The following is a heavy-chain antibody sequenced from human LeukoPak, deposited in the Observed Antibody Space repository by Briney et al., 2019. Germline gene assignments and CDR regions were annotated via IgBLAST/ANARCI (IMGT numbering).Heavy chain of an antibody. V-gene: IGHV3-21*01. J-gene: IGHJ3*02. CDR3: ARGGLNYADASDI. CDR1: GSTSRRHS. D-gene: IGHD4-11*01. CDR2: ISSGSSYI. Sequence: PGGSLRLSCEASGSTSRRHSMNWVRQPPGKGLEWVSYISSGSSYIYYADSVKGRFTISRDNAENSLYLQMNSLRGEDTAVYYCARGGLNYADASDIWGQGTMVTVSS.